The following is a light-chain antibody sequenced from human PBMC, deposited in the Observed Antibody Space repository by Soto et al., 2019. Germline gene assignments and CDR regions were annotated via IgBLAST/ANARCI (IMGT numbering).Light chain of an antibody. J-gene: IGKJ1*01. V-gene: IGKV3D-15*01. Sequence: EIVMTQSPATLSVSPGERATLSCRASQSVDSNLAWYQQKPGQAPRLLIFGASTRATGIPARFSGSGSGTDFTLTISSLQSEDFAVYYCQQYGSLSWTFGQGTRVEIK. CDR1: QSVDSN. CDR3: QQYGSLSWT. CDR2: GAS.